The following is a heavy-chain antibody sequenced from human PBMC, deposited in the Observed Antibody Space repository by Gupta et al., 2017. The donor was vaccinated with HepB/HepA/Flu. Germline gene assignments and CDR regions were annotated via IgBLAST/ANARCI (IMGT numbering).Heavy chain of an antibody. CDR3: ARGHNNDFWSGPFDY. J-gene: IGHJ4*02. CDR1: GFTFSSYN. V-gene: IGHV3-21*01. CDR2: VRRRSTYI. Sequence: EVQLVESGGGLVKPGGSLRLSCAASGFTFSSYNMNWVRQAPGMGLEWVSSVRRRSTYIYYADSVKGRFTISRDNAKNSLYLLMNSLRPEDTAVFYCARGHNNDFWSGPFDYWGQGTLVTVSS. D-gene: IGHD3-3*01.